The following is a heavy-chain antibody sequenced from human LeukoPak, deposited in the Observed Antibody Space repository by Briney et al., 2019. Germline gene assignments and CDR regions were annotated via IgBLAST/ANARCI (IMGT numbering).Heavy chain of an antibody. CDR2: IKSKTDGGTS. V-gene: IGHV3-15*01. Sequence: GGSLRLSCEASGFTFKNAWMIWVRQAPGKGLEWVGRIKSKTDGGTSDYAAPVKGRFTISRDDSKNTLYLQMNSLKTEDTAVYYCTTDYDVLPLQDWGQGTLVTVSS. J-gene: IGHJ4*02. CDR3: TTDYDVLPLQD. CDR1: GFTFKNAW. D-gene: IGHD3-9*01.